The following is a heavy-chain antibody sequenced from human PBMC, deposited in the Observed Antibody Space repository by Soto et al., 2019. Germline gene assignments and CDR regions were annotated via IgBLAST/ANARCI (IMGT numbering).Heavy chain of an antibody. Sequence: QIQLVQSGAEVKKPGASVKVSCKASGYTFSSIGISWGRQAPGQGLEWMGWISPYKGNTHYAQGLQGRVTRTTDTSTSTAYMELRSLRYDDTAVYYCARDLDASGSYSTDYWGQGTLVTVSS. D-gene: IGHD3-10*01. CDR3: ARDLDASGSYSTDY. J-gene: IGHJ4*02. CDR1: GYTFSSIG. V-gene: IGHV1-18*01. CDR2: ISPYKGNT.